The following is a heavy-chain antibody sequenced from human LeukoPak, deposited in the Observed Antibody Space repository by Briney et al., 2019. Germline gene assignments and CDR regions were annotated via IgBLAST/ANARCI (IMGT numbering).Heavy chain of an antibody. D-gene: IGHD3-10*01. V-gene: IGHV4-34*01. Sequence: SETLSLTCAVYGGSFSGYYWSWIRQPPGQGLEWIGEINHSGSTNYNPSLKSRVTISVDTSKNQFSLKLSSVTAADTAVYYCARGRGPIAPGHSWFDPWGQGTLVTVSS. J-gene: IGHJ5*02. CDR2: INHSGST. CDR3: ARGRGPIAPGHSWFDP. CDR1: GGSFSGYY.